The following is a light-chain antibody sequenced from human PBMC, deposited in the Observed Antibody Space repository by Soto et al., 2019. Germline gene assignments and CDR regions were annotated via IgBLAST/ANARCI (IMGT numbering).Light chain of an antibody. CDR3: QSYDSNLSAYV. Sequence: QSVLTQPPSVSGAPGQRVTIYCTGSSSNIGAGYDVYWYQQLPGTAPKLLIYGNSNRPSGVPDRFSGSKSGTSASLAITGLQAEYEADYYCQSYDSNLSAYVFGTETKVT. CDR2: GNS. V-gene: IGLV1-40*01. J-gene: IGLJ1*01. CDR1: SSNIGAGYD.